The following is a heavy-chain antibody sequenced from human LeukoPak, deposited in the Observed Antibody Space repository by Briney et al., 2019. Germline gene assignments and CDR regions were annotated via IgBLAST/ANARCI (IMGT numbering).Heavy chain of an antibody. CDR1: GYTFTGYY. Sequence: EASVKVSCKASGYTFTGYYMHWVRQAPGQGLEWMGWINPNSGGTNYAQKFQGRVTMTRDTSISTAYMELSRLRSDDTAVYYCARDVSYYDSSGCFDYWGKGTLVTVSS. V-gene: IGHV1-2*02. CDR2: INPNSGGT. CDR3: ARDVSYYDSSGCFDY. D-gene: IGHD3-22*01. J-gene: IGHJ4*02.